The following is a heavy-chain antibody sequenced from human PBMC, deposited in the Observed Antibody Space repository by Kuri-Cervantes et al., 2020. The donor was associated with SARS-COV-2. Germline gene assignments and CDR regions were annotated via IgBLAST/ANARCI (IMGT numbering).Heavy chain of an antibody. CDR3: AAVGGY. D-gene: IGHD2-2*01. CDR1: GFTFDDYA. Sequence: GGSLRLSCAASGFTFDDYAMHWVRQAPGKGLEWVSLISWDGGSTYYADSVKGRFTISRDNAKNTLYLQMNSLRAEDTAVYYCAAVGGYWGQGTLVTVSS. CDR2: ISWDGGST. J-gene: IGHJ4*02. V-gene: IGHV3-43D*03.